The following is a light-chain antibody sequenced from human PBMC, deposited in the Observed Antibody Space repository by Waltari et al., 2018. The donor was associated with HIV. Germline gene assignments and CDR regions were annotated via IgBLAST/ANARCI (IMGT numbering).Light chain of an antibody. CDR1: SGHSSYA. CDR3: QTWGTGV. V-gene: IGLV4-69*01. J-gene: IGLJ3*02. Sequence: QLVLTQSPSASASLGASVKLTCTLSSGHSSYAIAWHQQQPKKGPRYLMKLNSDGSHSKGDGIPDRFSGSSSGAERSLTISSLQSEDEADYYCQTWGTGVFGGGTKLTVL. CDR2: LNSDGSH.